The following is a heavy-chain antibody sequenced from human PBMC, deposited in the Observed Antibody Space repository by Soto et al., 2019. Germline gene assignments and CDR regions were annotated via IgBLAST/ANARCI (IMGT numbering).Heavy chain of an antibody. CDR1: GGSFSGYY. D-gene: IGHD5-18*01. CDR3: ARRYTWIQLWLSRGWFDP. Sequence: QVQLQQWGAGLLKPSETLSLTCAVYGGSFSGYYWSWIRQPPGKGLEWIGEINHSGSTNYNPSLKSRVTISVDTSKNQFSLKLSSVTAADTAVYYCARRYTWIQLWLSRGWFDPWGQGTLVTVSS. J-gene: IGHJ5*02. CDR2: INHSGST. V-gene: IGHV4-34*01.